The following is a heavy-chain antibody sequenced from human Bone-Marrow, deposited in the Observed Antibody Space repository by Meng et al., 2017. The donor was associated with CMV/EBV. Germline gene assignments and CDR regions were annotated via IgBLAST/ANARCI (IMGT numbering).Heavy chain of an antibody. Sequence: GGSLRLSCAASGFTFSSYGMHWVRQAPGKGLEWVAVIWYDGSNKYYADSVKGRFAISRDNSKNTLYLQMNSLRAEDTAVYYCAEEHRYDFDNWFDPWGQGTLVTVSS. CDR3: AEEHRYDFDNWFDP. CDR1: GFTFSSYG. CDR2: IWYDGSNK. J-gene: IGHJ5*02. V-gene: IGHV3-33*06. D-gene: IGHD3/OR15-3a*01.